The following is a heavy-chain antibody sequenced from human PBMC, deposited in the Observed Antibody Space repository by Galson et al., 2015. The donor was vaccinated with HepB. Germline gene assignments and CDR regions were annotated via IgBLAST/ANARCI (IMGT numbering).Heavy chain of an antibody. CDR3: GGYSYGYSCIDY. V-gene: IGHV1-69*13. J-gene: IGHJ4*02. Sequence: SVKVSCKASGGTFSSYAISWVRQAPGQGIEWMGGIITVFGIANYEQKFQGRVTITENEYTSTAYMELSYLRSEDTAVYYCGGYSYGYSCIDYWGQGTLVTVSS. CDR2: IITVFGIA. D-gene: IGHD5-18*01. CDR1: GGTFSSYA.